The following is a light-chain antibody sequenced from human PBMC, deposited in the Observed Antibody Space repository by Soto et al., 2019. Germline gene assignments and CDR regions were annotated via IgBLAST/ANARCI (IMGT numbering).Light chain of an antibody. Sequence: EIVMTQSPATLSVSPGERATLSCRASQRIGVNLAWYQQKPGQAPRLLIFGASTRAPGIPGRFSGSASGTEFTLTISSLQSEDFAIYFCQQYNNWPPTWTFGQGTKVDIK. J-gene: IGKJ1*01. CDR3: QQYNNWPPTWT. CDR1: QRIGVN. V-gene: IGKV3-15*01. CDR2: GAS.